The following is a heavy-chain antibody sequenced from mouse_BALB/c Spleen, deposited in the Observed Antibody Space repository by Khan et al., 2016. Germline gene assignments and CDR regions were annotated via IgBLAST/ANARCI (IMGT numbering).Heavy chain of an antibody. CDR3: ARADQYYDSWFAS. J-gene: IGHJ3*01. D-gene: IGHD2-4*01. CDR1: GFSLTNSG. CDR2: IWPGGST. Sequence: QVQLKESGPGLVAPSQSLSITCTVSGFSLTNSGVHWIRQPPGKGLEWLGVIWPGGSTDYNSALMSRLSITKDNSQNQVFLKMISLQTDDTAMYYCARADQYYDSWFASWGQGTLVIVSA. V-gene: IGHV2-9*02.